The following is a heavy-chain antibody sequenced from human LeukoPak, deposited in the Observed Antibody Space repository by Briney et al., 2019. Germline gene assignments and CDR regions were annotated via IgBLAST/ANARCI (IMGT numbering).Heavy chain of an antibody. CDR1: GYSFTSYW. D-gene: IGHD6-13*01. J-gene: IGHJ4*02. Sequence: KHGESLQISCKGSGYSFTSYWIGGVRQVPGKGLEGMGIIYPGDSDTRYSPSFQGQVTISADKSISTAYLQWSSLKASDTAMYYCARIGMPAVGARGPFDYWGQGTLVTVSS. CDR3: ARIGMPAVGARGPFDY. V-gene: IGHV5-51*01. CDR2: IYPGDSDT.